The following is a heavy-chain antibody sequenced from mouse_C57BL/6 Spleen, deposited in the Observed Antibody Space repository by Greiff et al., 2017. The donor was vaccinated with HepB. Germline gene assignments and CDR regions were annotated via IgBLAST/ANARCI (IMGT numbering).Heavy chain of an antibody. V-gene: IGHV5-4*01. CDR1: GFTFSSYA. Sequence: EVKVVESGGGLVKPGGSLKLSCAASGFTFSSYAMSWVRQTPEKRLEWVATISDGGSYTYYPDNVKGRFTISRDNAKNNLYLQMSHLKSEDTAMYYCARDKDYGSLYYFDYWGQGTTLTVSS. CDR3: ARDKDYGSLYYFDY. D-gene: IGHD1-1*01. CDR2: ISDGGSYT. J-gene: IGHJ2*01.